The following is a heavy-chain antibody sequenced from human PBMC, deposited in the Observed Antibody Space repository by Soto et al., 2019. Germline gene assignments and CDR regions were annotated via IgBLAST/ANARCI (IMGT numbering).Heavy chain of an antibody. CDR1: GGTFSSYA. CDR2: LIPIFGTA. J-gene: IGHJ3*02. D-gene: IGHD2-15*01. CDR3: ARDAQTHGSGGSCYWDAFDI. Sequence: SVKVSCKASGGTFSSYAISWVRQAPGQGLEWMGGLIPIFGTANYAQKFQGRVTITADESTSTAYMELSSLRSEDTAVYYCARDAQTHGSGGSCYWDAFDIWGQ. V-gene: IGHV1-69*13.